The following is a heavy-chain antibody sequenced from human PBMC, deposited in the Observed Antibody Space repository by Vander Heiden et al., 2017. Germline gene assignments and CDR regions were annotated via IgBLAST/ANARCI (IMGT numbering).Heavy chain of an antibody. V-gene: IGHV3-72*01. Sequence: EVQLVEFGGGLVQPGGSLRLSCAASGFTFSDHWMDWVRQAPGKGLEWVARSRNKANDYTTDYAASVKGRFTISRDESNNSLFLQMNSLKTEDTAVYYCVGGATGRVFDYCGQGTLVTVSS. D-gene: IGHD1-1*01. CDR3: VGGATGRVFDY. J-gene: IGHJ4*02. CDR2: SRNKANDYTT. CDR1: GFTFSDHW.